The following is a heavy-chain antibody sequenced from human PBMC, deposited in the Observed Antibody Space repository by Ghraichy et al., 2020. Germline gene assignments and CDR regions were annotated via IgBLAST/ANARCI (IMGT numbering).Heavy chain of an antibody. CDR2: ISSSSSTI. CDR3: ASLNAYHDFWSCYYSG. J-gene: IGHJ4*02. CDR1: GFTFSSYS. D-gene: IGHD3-3*01. V-gene: IGHV3-48*02. Sequence: GGSLRLSCAASGFTFSSYSMNWVRQVPGKGLEWVSYISSSSSTIYYADSVKGRFTISRDNAKNSLYLQMNSLTDEDTAVYYCASLNAYHDFWSCYYSGWGQGTLVTVSS.